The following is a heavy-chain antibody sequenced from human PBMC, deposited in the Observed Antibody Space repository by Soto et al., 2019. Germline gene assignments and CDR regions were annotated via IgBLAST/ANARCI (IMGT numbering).Heavy chain of an antibody. V-gene: IGHV4-31*03. CDR2: IYYTGST. Sequence: QVQLQESGPGLVKPSETLSLTCTVSTDSIDFGNYYWNWIRQHPGKGLEWIGYIYYTGSTNYNPSLKSRVAISVDTSKSQLSLNLRSVTAADTAVYYCARSFYDSSGYFDWFDPWGQGILVTVSS. CDR3: ARSFYDSSGYFDWFDP. J-gene: IGHJ5*02. CDR1: TDSIDFGNYY. D-gene: IGHD3-22*01.